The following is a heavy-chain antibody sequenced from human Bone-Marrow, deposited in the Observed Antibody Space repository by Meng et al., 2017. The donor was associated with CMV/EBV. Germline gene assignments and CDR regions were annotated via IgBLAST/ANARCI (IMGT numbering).Heavy chain of an antibody. CDR3: AREYQLLYNWFDP. D-gene: IGHD2-2*01. Sequence: ASVKVSCKASGYTFTGYYMHWVRQAPGQGLEWMGWINPNSGGTNYAQKFQGRVTMTRDTSISTAYMELSRLRSDDTAVYYCAREYQLLYNWFDPWGHGTRVTGSS. CDR1: GYTFTGYY. V-gene: IGHV1-2*02. CDR2: INPNSGGT. J-gene: IGHJ5*02.